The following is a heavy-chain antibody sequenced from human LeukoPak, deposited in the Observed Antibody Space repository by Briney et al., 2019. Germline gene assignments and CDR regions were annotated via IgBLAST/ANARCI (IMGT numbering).Heavy chain of an antibody. CDR1: GFTFSGST. J-gene: IGHJ3*02. Sequence: GGSLRLSCAASGFTFSGSTMHWVRQASGKGLEWVGHIRTKANNYATAFAASVRGRFTISRDDSKNMAFLQMDSLKIEDTAVYYCIRPGDSSGFSIWGQGTMVTVS. CDR3: IRPGDSSGFSI. V-gene: IGHV3-73*01. CDR2: IRTKANNYAT. D-gene: IGHD3-22*01.